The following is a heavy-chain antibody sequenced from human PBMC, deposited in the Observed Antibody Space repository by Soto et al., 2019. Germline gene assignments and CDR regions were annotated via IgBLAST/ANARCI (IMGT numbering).Heavy chain of an antibody. CDR1: GYIFTSYG. Sequence: GPEVKKPGASVKVSCKGSGYIFTSYGIAGVRQAPGQGLEWMGWISAHNGNTEYAQKFQGRVTVTRDTSTSTAYLELRSLRSDDTALYYCARGRYGDYWGQGALVTVSS. V-gene: IGHV1-18*01. CDR3: ARGRYGDY. D-gene: IGHD4-17*01. CDR2: ISAHNGNT. J-gene: IGHJ4*02.